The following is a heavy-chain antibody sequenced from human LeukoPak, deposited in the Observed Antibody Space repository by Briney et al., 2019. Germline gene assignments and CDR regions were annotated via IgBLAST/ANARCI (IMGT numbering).Heavy chain of an antibody. CDR3: ARDLRGIDTFDY. Sequence: SVKVSCKASGGTFSSYAISWVRQAPGQGLKWMGGIIPIFGTANYAQKFQGRVTITADESTSTAYMELSSLRSEDTAVYYCARDLRGIDTFDYWGQGTLVTVSS. CDR2: IIPIFGTA. V-gene: IGHV1-69*13. D-gene: IGHD5-12*01. CDR1: GGTFSSYA. J-gene: IGHJ4*02.